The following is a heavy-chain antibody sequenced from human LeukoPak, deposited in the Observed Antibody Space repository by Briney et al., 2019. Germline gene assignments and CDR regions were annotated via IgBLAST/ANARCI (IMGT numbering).Heavy chain of an antibody. Sequence: GGSLRLSCAASGFTFSDAWMSWVRQAPGKGLEWVSSINASGGRTYYADSVKGRFTISRDNSKNTLYLQMNSLRAEDTAVYYCAIGPGGLFDYWGQGTLVTVSS. CDR1: GFTFSDAW. CDR3: AIGPGGLFDY. D-gene: IGHD4-23*01. V-gene: IGHV3-23*01. CDR2: INASGGRT. J-gene: IGHJ4*02.